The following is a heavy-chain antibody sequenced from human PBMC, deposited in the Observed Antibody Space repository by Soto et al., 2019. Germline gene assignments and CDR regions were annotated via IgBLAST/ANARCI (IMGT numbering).Heavy chain of an antibody. J-gene: IGHJ5*02. CDR2: ISAGGGNT. Sequence: EVQLLESGGGLVQPGGSLRLSCAASGFSFSTYAMSWVRQAPGKGLEWVSGISAGGGNTYYADSVRGRFTISRDNSKNTLDLQMSSLRAEDTALYYCAKHSEYQLLSWFDPWGQGTLLTVSS. CDR3: AKHSEYQLLSWFDP. D-gene: IGHD2-2*01. V-gene: IGHV3-23*01. CDR1: GFSFSTYA.